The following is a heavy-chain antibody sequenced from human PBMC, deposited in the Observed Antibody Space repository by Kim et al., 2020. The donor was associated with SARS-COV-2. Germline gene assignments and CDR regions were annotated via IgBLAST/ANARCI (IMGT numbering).Heavy chain of an antibody. J-gene: IGHJ4*02. V-gene: IGHV5-51*01. CDR1: GYSFTSYW. CDR2: IYPGDSDT. CDR3: ARLTKDILTGYYYFDY. D-gene: IGHD3-9*01. Sequence: GESLKISCKGSGYSFTSYWIGWVRQMPGKGLEWMGIIYPGDSDTRYSPSFQGQVTISADKSISTAYLQWSSLKASDTAMYYCARLTKDILTGYYYFDYWGQGTLVTVSS.